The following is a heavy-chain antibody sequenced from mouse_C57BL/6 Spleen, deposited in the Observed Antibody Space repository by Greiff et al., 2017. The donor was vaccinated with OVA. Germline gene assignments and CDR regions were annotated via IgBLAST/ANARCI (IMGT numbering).Heavy chain of an antibody. CDR3: APYYYGSSYSYWYFDV. CDR2: INPYNGGT. CDR1: GYTFTDYY. D-gene: IGHD1-1*01. V-gene: IGHV1-19*01. Sequence: EVQLQQSGPVLVKPGASVKMSCKASGYTFTDYYMNWVKQSHGKSLEWIGVINPYNGGTSYNQKFKGKATLTVDKSSSTAYMELNSLTSEDSAVYYCAPYYYGSSYSYWYFDVWGTGTTVTVSS. J-gene: IGHJ1*03.